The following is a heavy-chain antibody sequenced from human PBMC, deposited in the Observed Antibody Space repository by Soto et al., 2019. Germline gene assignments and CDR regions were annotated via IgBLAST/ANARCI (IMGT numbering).Heavy chain of an antibody. V-gene: IGHV3-9*02. CDR2: ISSNSDTI. CDR1: GFTADVYA. J-gene: IGHJ4*02. Sequence: EVQLVESGGGLVQPGRSLRLSCVASGFTADVYALHWVRQAPGKGLEWVSGISSNSDTIHYADSVKGRFTISRDNAKNSLFLQMNSLRPEDTAVYYCAKDMKWGGMTTIHYFDSWGQGTLVTVSS. CDR3: AKDMKWGGMTTIHYFDS. D-gene: IGHD4-17*01.